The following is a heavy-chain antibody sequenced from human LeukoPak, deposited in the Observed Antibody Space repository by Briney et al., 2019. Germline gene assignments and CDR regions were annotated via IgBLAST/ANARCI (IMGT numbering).Heavy chain of an antibody. J-gene: IGHJ4*02. D-gene: IGHD3-22*01. Sequence: SETLSLTCTVSGGSMSSSSYYWGWIRQPPGKGLEWIGSIYYSESTYQNPSLKSRVTISVDTSKNQFSLKLSSVTAADTAVYYCASGVVVITTRPFDYWGQGTLVTVSS. CDR1: GGSMSSSSYY. CDR2: IYYSEST. CDR3: ASGVVVITTRPFDY. V-gene: IGHV4-39*07.